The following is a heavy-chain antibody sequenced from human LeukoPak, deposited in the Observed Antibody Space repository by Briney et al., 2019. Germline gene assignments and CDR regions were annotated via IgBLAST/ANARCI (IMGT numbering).Heavy chain of an antibody. Sequence: ASVKVSCKASGYTFTGYYMHWVRQAPGQGLEWMGWINPNSGGTNYAQKFQGRVTMTRDTSNSTAYMELRRLRSSDTAVYYCARDRAGSITMTDWGQGTLVTVSS. J-gene: IGHJ4*02. D-gene: IGHD3-22*01. CDR1: GYTFTGYY. V-gene: IGHV1-2*02. CDR2: INPNSGGT. CDR3: ARDRAGSITMTD.